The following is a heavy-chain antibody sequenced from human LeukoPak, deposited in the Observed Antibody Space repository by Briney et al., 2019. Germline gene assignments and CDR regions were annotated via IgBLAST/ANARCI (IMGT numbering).Heavy chain of an antibody. Sequence: ASVKVFYKPSGFTLTSSAVQGVRQARGHRLGGRGWIVVGSGNTNYAQKFQERVTITRDMSTSTAYMELSSLRSEDTAVYYCAARGDLRVPYCYYGMDVWGKGTTVTVSS. CDR3: AARGDLRVPYCYYGMDV. D-gene: IGHD3-10*01. J-gene: IGHJ6*04. CDR2: IVVGSGNT. CDR1: GFTLTSSA. V-gene: IGHV1-58*01.